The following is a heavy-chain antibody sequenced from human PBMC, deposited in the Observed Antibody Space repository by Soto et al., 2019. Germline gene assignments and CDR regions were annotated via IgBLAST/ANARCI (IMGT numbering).Heavy chain of an antibody. CDR1: GDTFTSYY. CDR3: AREMEYCGSTSCTFDY. V-gene: IGHV1-46*01. CDR2: INPSGGST. J-gene: IGHJ4*02. D-gene: IGHD2-2*01. Sequence: ASVKVSCKASGDTFTSYYMHWVRQAPGQGLEWMGVINPSGGSTSYAQNFQGRVTMTRDTSTSTVYMEVSSLRSEDTAVYYCAREMEYCGSTSCTFDYWGQGTLVTVSS.